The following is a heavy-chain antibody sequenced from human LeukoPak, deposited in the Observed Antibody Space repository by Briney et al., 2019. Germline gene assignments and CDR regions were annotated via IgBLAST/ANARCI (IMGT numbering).Heavy chain of an antibody. D-gene: IGHD6-6*01. J-gene: IGHJ4*02. CDR2: IYYSGST. Sequence: SETLSLTCTVSGGSISSSSYYWGWIRQPPGKGLEWIGSIYYSGSTNYNPSLKSRVTISVDTSKNQFSLKLSSVTAADTAVYYCARGGSRIAARPVDYWGQGTLVTVSS. V-gene: IGHV4-39*07. CDR3: ARGGSRIAARPVDY. CDR1: GGSISSSSYY.